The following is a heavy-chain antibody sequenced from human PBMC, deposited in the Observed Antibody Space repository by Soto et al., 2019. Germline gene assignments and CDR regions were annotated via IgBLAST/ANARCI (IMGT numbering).Heavy chain of an antibody. CDR2: IYGDASQA. Sequence: PGWSLRLSCSASGFTFSTYTMNWVRQAPGKGLEWVSGIYGDASQAYYADSMKGRVTISRDNSKNTLFLLMSSLRPGETATYYCTKARVPDSRWLFACSGRGTLVIVSS. CDR1: GFTFSTYT. D-gene: IGHD1-1*01. CDR3: TKARVPDSRWLFAC. V-gene: IGHV3-23*01. J-gene: IGHJ4*02.